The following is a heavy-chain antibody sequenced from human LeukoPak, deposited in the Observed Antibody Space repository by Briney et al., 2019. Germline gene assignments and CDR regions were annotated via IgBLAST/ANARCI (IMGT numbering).Heavy chain of an antibody. D-gene: IGHD3-22*01. J-gene: IGHJ4*02. Sequence: SETLSLTCTVSGGSISSSSYYWGWIRQPPGKGLEWIGEINLRGSTTYNPSLKSRVTISLDESKNQFSLKLSSVTAADTAVYYCAKVTGYIVEDYFDYWGQGTLVTVSS. CDR3: AKVTGYIVEDYFDY. V-gene: IGHV4-39*07. CDR1: GGSISSSSYY. CDR2: INLRGST.